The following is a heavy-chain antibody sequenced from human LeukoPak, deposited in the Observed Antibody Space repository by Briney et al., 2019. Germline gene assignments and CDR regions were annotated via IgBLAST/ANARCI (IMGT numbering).Heavy chain of an antibody. CDR1: GFTFSSYA. V-gene: IGHV3-30-3*01. CDR2: ISYDGSNK. Sequence: GGSLRLSCAASGFTFSSYAMHWVRQAPGKGLEWVAVISYDGSNKYYADSVKGRFTISRDNSKSTLYLQMTNLRAEDTAVYYCAKDARGDGAPDYWGQGTLVTVSS. D-gene: IGHD4-17*01. J-gene: IGHJ4*02. CDR3: AKDARGDGAPDY.